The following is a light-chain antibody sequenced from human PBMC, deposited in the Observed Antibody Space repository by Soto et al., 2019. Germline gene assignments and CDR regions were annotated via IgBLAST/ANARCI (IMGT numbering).Light chain of an antibody. J-gene: IGKJ1*01. CDR2: HAS. Sequence: EIVMTQSPATLSVSPGERGTLSCSASQTVATNLAWYQQKPGQAPRLLIYHASTRATGIPARFSGSGSGTEFTLTIRSLQSEDFAVYYCQQYNQWPPWKCGQGNKGDIK. V-gene: IGKV3D-15*01. CDR1: QTVATN. CDR3: QQYNQWPPWK.